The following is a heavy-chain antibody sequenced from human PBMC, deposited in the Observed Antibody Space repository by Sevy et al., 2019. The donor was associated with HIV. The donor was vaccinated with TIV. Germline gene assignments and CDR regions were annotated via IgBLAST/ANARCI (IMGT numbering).Heavy chain of an antibody. V-gene: IGHV3-33*03. J-gene: IGHJ5*02. CDR2: ISSDGSKK. CDR1: GFNFNPYA. Sequence: GGSLRLSCVASGFNFNPYAMHWVRQAPGKGLEWVATISSDGSKKDYADSVKGRFTISRDNSKNTMNLQMNSLRVDDTAVYYCAKDGYYYDSTARDWFNPWGQGTLVTVSS. D-gene: IGHD3-22*01. CDR3: AKDGYYYDSTARDWFNP.